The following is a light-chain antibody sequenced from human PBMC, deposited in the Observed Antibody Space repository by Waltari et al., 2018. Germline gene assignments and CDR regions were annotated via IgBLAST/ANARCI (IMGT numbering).Light chain of an antibody. Sequence: SYVLTQPPPVSVAPGQTARLPCGGNNMGEKNVHWYQQKPGQAPMVVIYFVHARPPGLPERFSGSNSGNTATLTISTVEAEDEADYYCQVWDRDTDHRVFGGGTKLTVL. J-gene: IGLJ2*01. CDR3: QVWDRDTDHRV. CDR2: FVH. V-gene: IGLV3-21*04. CDR1: NMGEKN.